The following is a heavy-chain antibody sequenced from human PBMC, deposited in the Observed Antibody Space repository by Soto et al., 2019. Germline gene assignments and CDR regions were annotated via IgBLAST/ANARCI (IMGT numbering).Heavy chain of an antibody. CDR1: GFTVSNNY. CDR3: ATNPGGGGY. CDR2: IYSGGYT. Sequence: EVQLVESGGGLIQPGGSLRLSCAVSGFTVSNNYMSWVRQAPGKGLEGVSVIYSGGYTAYGDSVKGRFTISRDNSKNPLYFKRKTRGADDRAVFYGATNPGGGGYWGQGTLVTVSS. J-gene: IGHJ4*02. D-gene: IGHD3-10*01. V-gene: IGHV3-53*01.